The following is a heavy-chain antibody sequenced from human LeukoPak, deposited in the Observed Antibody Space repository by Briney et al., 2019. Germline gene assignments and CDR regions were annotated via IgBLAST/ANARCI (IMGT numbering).Heavy chain of an antibody. CDR1: GFTFGYYS. J-gene: IGHJ6*02. D-gene: IGHD5-18*01. V-gene: IGHV3-49*04. CDR3: RGPTQQCLYSGTDV. CDR2: IRSKAYGGTT. Sequence: GGALRLSCTASGFTFGYYSMSWVRQAPGKGLEWLGFIRSKAYGGTTEYAASAKGRFTISRDDSKSIAYLQMTSMTTEDTAFYCSRGPTQQCLYSGTDVWGQGTTVIVSS.